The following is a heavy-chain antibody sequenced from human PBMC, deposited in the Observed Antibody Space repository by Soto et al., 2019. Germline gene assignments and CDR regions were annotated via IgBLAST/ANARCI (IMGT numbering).Heavy chain of an antibody. D-gene: IGHD3-22*01. V-gene: IGHV1-46*01. CDR3: AREVDYYDSSGYFDYFDY. CDR1: GYTFTSYY. Sequence: QVQLVQSGAEVKKPGASVKVSCKASGYTFTSYYMHWVRQAPGQGLEWMGIINPSGGSTSYAQKFQGRVTMTRDTSTSTVYMELSSLRSEDTAVYYCAREVDYYDSSGYFDYFDYWGQGTLVTVSS. J-gene: IGHJ4*02. CDR2: INPSGGST.